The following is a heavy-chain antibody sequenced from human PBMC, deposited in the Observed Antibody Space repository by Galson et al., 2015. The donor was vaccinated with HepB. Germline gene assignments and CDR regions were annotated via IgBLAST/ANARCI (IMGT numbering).Heavy chain of an antibody. V-gene: IGHV3-30*18. D-gene: IGHD3-22*01. J-gene: IGHJ3*02. CDR3: AKPSANYYESAGCAFDI. Sequence: SLRLSCAASGFTFSMFGMHWVRQAPGKGLEWVAVVSYDSTDKYYSDSVKGRFTISRDSSKNTLFPQMNSLRAEDTAVYYCAKPSANYYESAGCAFDIWGQGTMVTVSS. CDR2: VSYDSTDK. CDR1: GFTFSMFG.